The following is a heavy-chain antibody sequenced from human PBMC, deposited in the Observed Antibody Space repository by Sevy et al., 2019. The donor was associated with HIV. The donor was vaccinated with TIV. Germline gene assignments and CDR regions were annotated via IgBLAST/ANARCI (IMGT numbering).Heavy chain of an antibody. J-gene: IGHJ4*02. D-gene: IGHD3-22*01. CDR3: ARGGDFNDRSAKRDFDY. CDR2: IWNDGSNK. V-gene: IGHV3-33*01. CDR1: GFTFSNYG. Sequence: GGSLRLSCAASGFTFSNYGVHWVRQAPGKGLEWVAVIWNDGSNKYYVDSVKGRFTISRDNSKNTLYLQMNSLRVEDTAVYFCARGGDFNDRSAKRDFDYWGQGTLVIVSS.